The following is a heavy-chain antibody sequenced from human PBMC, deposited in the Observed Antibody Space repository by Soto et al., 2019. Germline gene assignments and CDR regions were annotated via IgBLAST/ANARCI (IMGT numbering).Heavy chain of an antibody. CDR2: IWYDGSNK. CDR3: AREGGYYDSSGPGGDAFDI. CDR1: GFTFSSYG. Sequence: GGSLRLSCAASGFTFSSYGMHWVRQAPGKGLEWVAVIWYDGSNKYYADSVKGRFTISRDNSKNTLYLQMNSLRAEDTAVYYCAREGGYYDSSGPGGDAFDIWGQGTMVTVSS. J-gene: IGHJ3*02. V-gene: IGHV3-33*01. D-gene: IGHD3-22*01.